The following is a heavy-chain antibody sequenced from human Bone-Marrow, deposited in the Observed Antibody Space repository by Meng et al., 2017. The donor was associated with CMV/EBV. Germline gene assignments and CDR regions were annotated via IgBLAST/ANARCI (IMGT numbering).Heavy chain of an antibody. J-gene: IGHJ2*01. CDR1: GYTFTSYG. D-gene: IGHD1-26*01. Sequence: QVQVGQSGAVVMKAGASVKCSCKASGYTFTSYGISWVRQAPGQGLEWMGWISAYNGNTNYAQKLQGRVTMTTDTSTSTAYMELRSLRSDDTAVYYCARAGGWELLVGDWYFDLWGRGTLVTVSS. CDR3: ARAGGWELLVGDWYFDL. CDR2: ISAYNGNT. V-gene: IGHV1-18*01.